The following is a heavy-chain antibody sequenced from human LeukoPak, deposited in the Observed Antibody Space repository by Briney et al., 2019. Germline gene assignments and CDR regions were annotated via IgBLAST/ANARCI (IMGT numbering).Heavy chain of an antibody. J-gene: IGHJ4*02. D-gene: IGHD3-22*01. V-gene: IGHV1-18*01. CDR2: LSAYNGNT. CDR3: ARDNDYYDSSGYPPDY. Sequence: GASVKVSCKSSGYTFTSYGISWVRQAPGQGLEWMGWLSAYNGNTNYAQKLRGRVTMTTDTSTSTAYMELRSLRSDDTAVYYCARDNDYYDSSGYPPDYWGQGTLVTVSS. CDR1: GYTFTSYG.